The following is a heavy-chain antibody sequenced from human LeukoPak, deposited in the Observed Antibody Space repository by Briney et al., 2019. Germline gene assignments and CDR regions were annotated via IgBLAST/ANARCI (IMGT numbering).Heavy chain of an antibody. V-gene: IGHV3-23*01. D-gene: IGHD3-3*01. CDR2: LSGSGGST. CDR1: GFTFSSYA. Sequence: GGSLRLSCAASGFTFSSYAMSWVRQAPGKGLEWVSALSGSGGSTYYADSVKGRFTISRDNSKNTLYLQMNSLRAEDTAVYYCATSLYYDFWSATYYYGMDVWGQGTTVTVSS. J-gene: IGHJ6*02. CDR3: ATSLYYDFWSATYYYGMDV.